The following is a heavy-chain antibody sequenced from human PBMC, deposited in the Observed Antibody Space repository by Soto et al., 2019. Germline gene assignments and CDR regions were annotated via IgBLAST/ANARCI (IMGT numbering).Heavy chain of an antibody. V-gene: IGHV3-7*01. D-gene: IGHD3-3*01. CDR2: IKQDGSEK. Sequence: GGFLRLSCAASGFTFSSYWMSWVRQAPGKGLEWVANIKQDGSEKYYVDSVKGRFTISRDNAKNSLYLQMNSLRAEDTAVYYCARSHYDFWSGYYNGWFDPWGQGTLVTVSS. J-gene: IGHJ5*02. CDR3: ARSHYDFWSGYYNGWFDP. CDR1: GFTFSSYW.